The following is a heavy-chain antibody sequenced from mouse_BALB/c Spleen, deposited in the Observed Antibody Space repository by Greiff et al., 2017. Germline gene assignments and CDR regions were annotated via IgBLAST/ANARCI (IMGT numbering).Heavy chain of an antibody. V-gene: IGHV2-9*02. CDR2: IWAGGST. D-gene: IGHD2-4*01. Sequence: VQLVESGPGLVAPSQSLSITCTVSGFSLTSYGVHWVRQPPGKGLEWLGVIWAGGSTNYYSALMSRLSISKDNSKSQVFLKMNSLQTDDTDMYYCARAYDYGRFAYWGQGTLVTVSA. J-gene: IGHJ3*01. CDR1: GFSLTSYG. CDR3: ARAYDYGRFAY.